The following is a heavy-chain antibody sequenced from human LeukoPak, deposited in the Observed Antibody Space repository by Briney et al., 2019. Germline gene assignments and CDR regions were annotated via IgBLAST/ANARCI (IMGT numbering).Heavy chain of an antibody. V-gene: IGHV3-48*03. J-gene: IGHJ4*02. CDR1: GFDFDAYA. D-gene: IGHD3-22*01. CDR3: TILGYDLDS. Sequence: PGGSLRLSCAASGFDFDAYAMHWVRQAPGKGLEWVAYFAGSDTTKYYADSARGRFTISRDNAKNSLYLQMNSLRAEDTALYYCTILGYDLDSWGQGTLVTVSS. CDR2: FAGSDTTK.